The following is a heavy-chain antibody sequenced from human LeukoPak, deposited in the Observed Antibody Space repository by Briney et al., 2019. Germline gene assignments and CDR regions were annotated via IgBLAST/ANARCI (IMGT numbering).Heavy chain of an antibody. Sequence: ASVKVSCKASGYTFTSYYMHWVRQAPGQGLEWMGIINPSGGSTSYAQKFQGRVTMTRDMSTSTVYMELNSLRSEDTAVYYCAREGYCSSTSCYQIHYYMDVWGKGTTVTVSS. CDR1: GYTFTSYY. CDR3: AREGYCSSTSCYQIHYYMDV. CDR2: INPSGGST. D-gene: IGHD2-2*01. V-gene: IGHV1-46*01. J-gene: IGHJ6*03.